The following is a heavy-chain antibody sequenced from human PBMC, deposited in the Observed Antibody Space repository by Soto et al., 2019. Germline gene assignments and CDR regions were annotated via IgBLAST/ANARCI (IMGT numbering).Heavy chain of an antibody. Sequence: PGGSLRLSCAASGFTFDDYAMHWVRQAPGKGLEWVSGISWNSGSIGYADSVKGRFTISRDNAKNSLYLQMNSLRAEDTALYYCAKGYLGELSSGLYYYYYYMDVWGKGTTVTVSS. CDR3: AKGYLGELSSGLYYYYYYMDV. CDR2: ISWNSGSI. CDR1: GFTFDDYA. D-gene: IGHD3-16*02. V-gene: IGHV3-9*01. J-gene: IGHJ6*03.